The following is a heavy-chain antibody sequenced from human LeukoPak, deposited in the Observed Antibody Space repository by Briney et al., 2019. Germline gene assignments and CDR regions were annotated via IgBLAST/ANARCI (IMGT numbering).Heavy chain of an antibody. CDR1: GFTFSSYW. CDR2: IKQNGSEK. CDR3: AKGQSGSSSYAFDI. V-gene: IGHV3-7*03. D-gene: IGHD6-6*01. J-gene: IGHJ3*02. Sequence: GGSLRLSCAASGFTFSSYWMSWVREAPGKGLEWVANIKQNGSEKYNVDSVKDRFNIYRGNDKNSLYLQMNSLRGEDMALYYCAKGQSGSSSYAFDIWGQGTMVTVSS.